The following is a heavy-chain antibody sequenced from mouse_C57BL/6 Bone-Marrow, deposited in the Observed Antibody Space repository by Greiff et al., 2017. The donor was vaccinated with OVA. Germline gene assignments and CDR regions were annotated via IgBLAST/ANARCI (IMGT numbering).Heavy chain of an antibody. CDR1: GYTFTDYE. CDR2: IDPETGGT. D-gene: IGHD2-5*01. Sequence: VQLQQSGAELVRPGASVTLSCKPSGYTFTDYEMHWVKQTPVHGLEWIGAIDPETGGTAYNQKFKGKAILTADKSSSTAYMELRSLTSEDSAVYYCTRGYSNYYAMDYWGQGTSVTVSS. CDR3: TRGYSNYYAMDY. V-gene: IGHV1-15*01. J-gene: IGHJ4*01.